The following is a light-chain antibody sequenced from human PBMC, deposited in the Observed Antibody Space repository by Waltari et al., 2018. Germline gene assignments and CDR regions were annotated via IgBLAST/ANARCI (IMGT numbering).Light chain of an antibody. Sequence: QSALTQPASVSGSPGQSITISCTGTSSDVGGYNYVSWYQQHPGKAPKLMIYDVSKRPSGVSNLFDGSKSGNTASLTIYGLQAEDESDYYCSSYTSSSNVVFGGGTTLTVL. CDR3: SSYTSSSNVV. CDR2: DVS. J-gene: IGLJ2*01. CDR1: SSDVGGYNY. V-gene: IGLV2-14*01.